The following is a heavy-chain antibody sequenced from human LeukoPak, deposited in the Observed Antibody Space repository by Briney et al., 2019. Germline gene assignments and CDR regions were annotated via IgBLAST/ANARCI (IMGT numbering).Heavy chain of an antibody. CDR3: ATHQGRRDNFDY. CDR1: GYTFTSYY. V-gene: IGHV1-46*01. Sequence: GASVNVSCKASGYTFTSYYMHWVRRAPGQGLEWMGIINPNGGSTSYAQKFQGRVTMTRDTSTNTVYMDLSSLRSEDTAVYYCATHQGRRDNFDYWGQGTLVTVSS. D-gene: IGHD2-2*01. CDR2: INPNGGST. J-gene: IGHJ4*02.